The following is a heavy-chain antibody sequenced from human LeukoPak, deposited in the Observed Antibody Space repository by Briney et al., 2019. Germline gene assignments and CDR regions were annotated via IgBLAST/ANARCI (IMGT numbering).Heavy chain of an antibody. D-gene: IGHD3-22*01. V-gene: IGHV3-74*01. Sequence: GGSLRLSCAASGFTFISYWMHWVRQAPGKGLVWVSRINSDGSTTSYAASVRGRFTISRDTAKNTLYLQMNSLRAEDTAVYYCARGHHYYDSSAYYYWGQGTLVTVSS. J-gene: IGHJ4*02. CDR1: GFTFISYW. CDR2: INSDGSTT. CDR3: ARGHHYYDSSAYYY.